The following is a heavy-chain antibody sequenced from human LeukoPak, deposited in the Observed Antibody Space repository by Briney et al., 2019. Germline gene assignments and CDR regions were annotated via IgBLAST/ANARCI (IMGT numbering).Heavy chain of an antibody. CDR3: AKDEPAGELGSLSHGNWFDP. D-gene: IGHD3-16*01. CDR1: GFTFSSYA. CDR2: ISGSGGST. J-gene: IGHJ5*02. V-gene: IGHV3-23*01. Sequence: GGSLRLSCAASGFTFSSYAMSWVRQAPGKGLEWVSAISGSGGSTYYADSVKGRFTISRDNSKNTLYLQMNSLRAEDTAVYYCAKDEPAGELGSLSHGNWFDPWGQGTLVTVSS.